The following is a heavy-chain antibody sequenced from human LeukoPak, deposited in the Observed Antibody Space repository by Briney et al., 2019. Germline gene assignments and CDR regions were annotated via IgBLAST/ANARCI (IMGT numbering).Heavy chain of an antibody. Sequence: GGSLRLSCAASGFTFSSYGMHWVRQAPGKGLEWVAFIRYDGSNKYYADSVKGRFTISRGNSKNTLYLQMSGLRGQDTALYYSARDWGIPADLYYYCYMEVWGKGTTFTVSS. CDR1: GFTFSSYG. J-gene: IGHJ6*03. CDR3: ARDWGIPADLYYYCYMEV. V-gene: IGHV3-30*02. D-gene: IGHD2-2*01. CDR2: IRYDGSNK.